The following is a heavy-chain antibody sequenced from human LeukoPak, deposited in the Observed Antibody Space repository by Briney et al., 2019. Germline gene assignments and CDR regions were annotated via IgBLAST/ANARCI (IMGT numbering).Heavy chain of an antibody. CDR2: VDPKSGGT. V-gene: IGHV1-2*02. CDR1: GYTITSYG. Sequence: ASVKVSCKASGYTITSYGFSWVRQAPGQGPEWMGWVDPKSGGTNFPQKFQGRVTMTRDTSISTAYMELSRLRSDDTAVYYCARVGTLIVVDFDYWGQGTLVTVSS. CDR3: ARVGTLIVVDFDY. D-gene: IGHD3-22*01. J-gene: IGHJ4*02.